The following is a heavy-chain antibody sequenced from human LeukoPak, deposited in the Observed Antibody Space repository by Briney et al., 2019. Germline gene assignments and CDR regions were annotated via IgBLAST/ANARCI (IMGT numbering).Heavy chain of an antibody. CDR3: ASGYYDILTGYPKDFDY. CDR1: GFTFCDYY. V-gene: IGHV3-11*01. D-gene: IGHD3-9*01. J-gene: IGHJ4*02. Sequence: GGSLRLSCAASGFTFCDYYMSWIRQAPGKGLEWVSYISSSGSTIYYADSVKGRFTISRDNAKNSLYLQMNSLRSEDTAVYYCASGYYDILTGYPKDFDYWGQGTLVTVSS. CDR2: ISSSGSTI.